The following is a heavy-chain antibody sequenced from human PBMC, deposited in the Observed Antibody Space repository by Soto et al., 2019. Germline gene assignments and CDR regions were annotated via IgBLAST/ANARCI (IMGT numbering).Heavy chain of an antibody. Sequence: EAQVVESGGGSVQPGGSLRLSCAASGFIFSNNWMSWVRQAPGKGLEWVANIKPDGSDQKYVDSVKGRFTVSRDNAQNSLYLQMNSLRADDTAVYYCARDQDISCTGGNCYRFDPWGQGTLVTVSS. CDR1: GFIFSNNW. D-gene: IGHD2-15*01. CDR2: IKPDGSDQ. J-gene: IGHJ5*02. CDR3: ARDQDISCTGGNCYRFDP. V-gene: IGHV3-7*01.